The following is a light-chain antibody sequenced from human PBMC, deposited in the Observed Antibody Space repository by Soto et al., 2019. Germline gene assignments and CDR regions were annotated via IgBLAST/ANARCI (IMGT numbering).Light chain of an antibody. CDR1: SSDVGGYNY. CDR3: SSYTSSSTPVV. Sequence: QSALTQPASVSGSPGQSITISCTGTSSDVGGYNYVSWYQQHPGKAPKLMIYDVSNRPSGVANRFSGCKSGNTASLTISGLQAEDEADYYCSSYTSSSTPVVFGGGTKRTVL. V-gene: IGLV2-14*01. J-gene: IGLJ2*01. CDR2: DVS.